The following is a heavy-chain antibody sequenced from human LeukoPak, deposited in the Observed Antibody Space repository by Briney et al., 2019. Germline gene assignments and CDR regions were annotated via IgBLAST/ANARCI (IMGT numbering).Heavy chain of an antibody. Sequence: PGGSLRLSCAASGFTVSNSGIHWVRQAPGKGLEWVAVFSHDGSSTYYADSVKGRFTISRDNSKNTLYLQMNSLRAEDTAVYYCAKGRGTAMVAGYWGQGTLVTVSS. D-gene: IGHD5-18*01. V-gene: IGHV3-30*18. J-gene: IGHJ4*02. CDR3: AKGRGTAMVAGY. CDR2: FSHDGSST. CDR1: GFTVSNSG.